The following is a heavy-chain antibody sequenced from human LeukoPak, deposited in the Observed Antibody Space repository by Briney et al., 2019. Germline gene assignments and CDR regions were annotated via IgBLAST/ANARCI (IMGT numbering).Heavy chain of an antibody. CDR1: GFTFSIYG. J-gene: IGHJ4*02. D-gene: IGHD2-15*01. Sequence: GGSLRLSCAASGFTFSIYGMHWVRQAPGRGLEWVAVVSFDGSNSYHADSVKGRFTVSRDNSENMLYLQMNSLRPEDTAVYYCAKDDKERGYCSGGACYSMALDYRGQGTPVTVSS. CDR2: VSFDGSNS. V-gene: IGHV3-30*18. CDR3: AKDDKERGYCSGGACYSMALDY.